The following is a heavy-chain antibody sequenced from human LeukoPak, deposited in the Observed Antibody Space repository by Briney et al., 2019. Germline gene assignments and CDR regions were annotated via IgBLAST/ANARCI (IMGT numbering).Heavy chain of an antibody. CDR1: GGSMTSYY. D-gene: IGHD2-2*01. Sequence: PSETLPLTCNVSGGSMTSYYWSWIRKPAGKGLEWIGRIYTSGSTNYSPSLKSRIAMSVDTSNNQFSLNLSSVTAADTAVYYCARDSTARAYDIWGQGTMVTVSS. CDR3: ARDSTARAYDI. J-gene: IGHJ3*02. CDR2: IYTSGST. V-gene: IGHV4-4*07.